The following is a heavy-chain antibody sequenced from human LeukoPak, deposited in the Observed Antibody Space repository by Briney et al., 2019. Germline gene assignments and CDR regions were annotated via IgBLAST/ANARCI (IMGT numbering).Heavy chain of an antibody. D-gene: IGHD3-10*01. Sequence: SETLSLTCGVSGFSISRSYYWAWIRQPPGKGLGWIGTIYHIGSTYYSRSLGSRVTMSVDTSKNEFSLNLKSLTAADTAVYYCARAGWIITSGIDYWGQGALVTVSS. J-gene: IGHJ4*02. CDR1: GFSISRSYY. V-gene: IGHV4-38-2*01. CDR3: ARAGWIITSGIDY. CDR2: IYHIGST.